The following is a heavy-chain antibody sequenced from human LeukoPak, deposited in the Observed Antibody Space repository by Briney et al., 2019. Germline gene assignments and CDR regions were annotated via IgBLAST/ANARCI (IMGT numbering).Heavy chain of an antibody. CDR2: ISDSGGST. CDR1: RFTFIDYA. J-gene: IGHJ4*02. D-gene: IGHD3-16*02. CDR3: ARHDSFIPY. V-gene: IGHV3-23*01. Sequence: GGSLRLSCVASRFTFIDYAMRWVRQAPGKGLEWVSGISDSGGSTYYADSVKGRCTISKDNSKNTVSLQRNNVRAEDTDVYFSARHDSFIPYWGQGTLVTVTS.